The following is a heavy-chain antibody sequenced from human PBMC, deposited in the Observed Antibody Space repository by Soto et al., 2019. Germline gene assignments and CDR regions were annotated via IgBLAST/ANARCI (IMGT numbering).Heavy chain of an antibody. J-gene: IGHJ4*02. CDR3: ARVGGVAARTFDY. D-gene: IGHD2-15*01. CDR2: LYYSGNT. Sequence: SETLSLTCTVSGGSISPFYWSCVRQPPGKGLEWIGYLYYSGNTNYNPSLKSRVTISVDASKNQVSLRLTSVTAADTAAYYCARVGGVAARTFDYWGQGTVVTVSS. V-gene: IGHV4-59*01. CDR1: GGSISPFY.